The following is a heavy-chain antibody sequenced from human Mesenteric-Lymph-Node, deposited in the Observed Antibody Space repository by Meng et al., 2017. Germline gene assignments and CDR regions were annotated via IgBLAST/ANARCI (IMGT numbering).Heavy chain of an antibody. V-gene: IGHV4-4*02. D-gene: IGHD2-2*01. CDR1: GASISSGNW. CDR2: IYHSGST. CDR3: ARGGGCSSSSCDLDY. J-gene: IGHJ4*02. Sequence: QGQGPESGPGLVKPSETLSLTCVVSGASISSGNWWNWVRQPPGKGLEWIGDIYHSGSTNYNPSLKSRVTISVDKSKNQFSLKLSSVTAADTAMYYCARGGGCSSSSCDLDYWGQGVLVTVSS.